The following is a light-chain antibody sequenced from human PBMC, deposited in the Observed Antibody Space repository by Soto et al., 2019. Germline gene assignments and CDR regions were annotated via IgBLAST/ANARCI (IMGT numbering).Light chain of an antibody. J-gene: IGLJ3*02. CDR1: SSDVGDYNY. V-gene: IGLV2-11*01. CDR2: DVS. Sequence: QSVLTQPRSVSGPPGQSVTISCTGTSSDVGDYNYVSWYQQYPGKAPKLVIYDVSKRPSGVPDRFSGSKSGNTASLTISGLQAEDEADYYCCSFAGSYTFWVFGGGTKLTVL. CDR3: CSFAGSYTFWV.